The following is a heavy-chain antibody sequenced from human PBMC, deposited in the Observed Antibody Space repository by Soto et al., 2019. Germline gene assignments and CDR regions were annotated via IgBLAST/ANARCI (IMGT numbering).Heavy chain of an antibody. D-gene: IGHD1-26*01. CDR1: GGSISSYY. CDR3: ARSPSGDLLADY. CDR2: VFYGGST. Sequence: SETLSLTCTVSGGSISSYYWSWIRQPPGKGLEWSGYVFYGGSTNYNPSLKSRVTISVDTSKNQFSPTLSSVNPADTAVYYCARSPSGDLLADYWGQGTLVTVSS. J-gene: IGHJ4*02. V-gene: IGHV4-59*01.